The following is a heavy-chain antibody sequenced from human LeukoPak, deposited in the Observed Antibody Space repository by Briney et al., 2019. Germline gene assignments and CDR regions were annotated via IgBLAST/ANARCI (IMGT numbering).Heavy chain of an antibody. CDR3: ARETQAMLDAFDI. D-gene: IGHD2-2*01. J-gene: IGHJ3*02. CDR2: INPNSGGT. V-gene: IGHV1-2*02. CDR1: GYTFTGYY. Sequence: GASVKVSCKASGYTFTGYYMHWVRQAPGQGLEWMGWINPNSGGTNYAQKFQGRVTMTRDTSISTAYMELSRLGSDDTAVYYCARETQAMLDAFDIWGQGTMVTVSS.